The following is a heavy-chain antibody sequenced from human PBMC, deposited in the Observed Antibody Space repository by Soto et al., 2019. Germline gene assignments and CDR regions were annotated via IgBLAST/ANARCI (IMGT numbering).Heavy chain of an antibody. CDR2: IDPSDSST. Sequence: GESLKISCKGSGYKFTNYWITWVRQMPGKGLEWMGRIDPSDSSTNYRPSFQGHVTISVDESIGTAYLQWGSLEASDTAIYYCARHRPYYYGVDVWGQGTTVTVSS. J-gene: IGHJ6*02. CDR3: ARHRPYYYGVDV. V-gene: IGHV5-10-1*01. CDR1: GYKFTNYW.